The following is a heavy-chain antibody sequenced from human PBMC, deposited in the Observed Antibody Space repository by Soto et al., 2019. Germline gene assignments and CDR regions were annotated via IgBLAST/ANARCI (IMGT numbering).Heavy chain of an antibody. Sequence: SVKVSCKASEGTFSSYAISWVRQAPGQGLEWMGGIIPIFGTANYAQKFQGRVTITADESTSTAYMELSSLRSEDTAVYYCAREDTPGQRAYYYGMDVWGQGTTVTVSS. CDR2: IIPIFGTA. V-gene: IGHV1-69*13. J-gene: IGHJ6*02. CDR1: EGTFSSYA. CDR3: AREDTPGQRAYYYGMDV.